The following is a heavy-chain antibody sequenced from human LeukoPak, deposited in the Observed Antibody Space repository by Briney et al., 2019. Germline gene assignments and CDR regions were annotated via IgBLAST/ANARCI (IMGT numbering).Heavy chain of an antibody. V-gene: IGHV1-8*02. CDR2: MNHNRGNT. J-gene: IGHJ5*02. D-gene: IGHD3-10*01. CDR3: ARRSRYYGSGTNWFDH. Sequence: SSVKVSCKGSGYTFTSYYMHWVRQAPGQGLEWVGWMNHNRGNTDYAQKFQGRITMTRNTSKSKAYMELNSLRSEDTAVYYCARRSRYYGSGTNWFDHWGQGTLVTVSS. CDR1: GYTFTSYY.